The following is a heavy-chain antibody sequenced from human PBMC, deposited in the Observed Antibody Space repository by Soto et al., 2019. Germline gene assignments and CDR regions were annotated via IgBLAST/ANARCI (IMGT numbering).Heavy chain of an antibody. CDR2: FDPEDGET. CDR3: ATDLTPTGGWYYGSGSYSY. CDR1: GYTLTELS. V-gene: IGHV1-24*01. D-gene: IGHD3-10*01. J-gene: IGHJ4*02. Sequence: ASVKVSCKVSGYTLTELSMHWVRQAPGKGLEWMGGFDPEDGETIYVQKFQGRVTMTEDTSTDTAYMELSSLRSEDTAVYYCATDLTPTGGWYYGSGSYSYWGQGTLVTVSS.